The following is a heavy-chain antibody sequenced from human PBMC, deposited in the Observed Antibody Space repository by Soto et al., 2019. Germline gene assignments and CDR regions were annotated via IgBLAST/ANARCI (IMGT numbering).Heavy chain of an antibody. D-gene: IGHD1-7*01. CDR3: ASRDPGTSVDY. CDR1: GGSFTRNNW. J-gene: IGHJ4*02. Sequence: PSETLSLTCAVSGGSFTRNNWWTWVRQPPGQGLEWIGEIYRTGSTNYNPSLKSRVTISLDKSENQFSLKVTSLTAADTAVYYCASRDPGTSVDYWGQGTLVPVSS. V-gene: IGHV4-4*02. CDR2: IYRTGST.